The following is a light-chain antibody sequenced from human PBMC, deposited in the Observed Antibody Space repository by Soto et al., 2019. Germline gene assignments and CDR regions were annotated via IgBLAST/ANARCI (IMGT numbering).Light chain of an antibody. CDR3: LHDNNDPLT. CDR2: AAS. J-gene: IGKJ4*01. V-gene: IGKV1-6*01. Sequence: AVQMTQSPSSLSASVGDRVTITCQASQVIRNDLGWYQQKSGKAPKLLIYAASRLQSGVPSRFRGSGSGTDFTLTISSLQPEDFATYYCLHDNNDPLTFGGGPKVEIK. CDR1: QVIRND.